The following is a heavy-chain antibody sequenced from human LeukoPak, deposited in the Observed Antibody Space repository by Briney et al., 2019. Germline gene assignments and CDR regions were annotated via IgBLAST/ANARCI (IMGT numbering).Heavy chain of an antibody. CDR2: INPYNGNT. Sequence: GASVKVSCKASGYTFTSYGISWVRQAPGQGLEWMGWINPYNGNTNYAQKLQGRVTMTRDMSTSTVYMELSSLRSEDTAVYYCARDRRDQLLSGYNWFDPWGQGTLVTVSS. CDR1: GYTFTSYG. D-gene: IGHD2-2*01. CDR3: ARDRRDQLLSGYNWFDP. V-gene: IGHV1-18*01. J-gene: IGHJ5*02.